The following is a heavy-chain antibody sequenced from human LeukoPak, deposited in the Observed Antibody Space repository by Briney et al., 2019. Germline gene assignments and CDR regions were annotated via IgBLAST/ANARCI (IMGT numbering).Heavy chain of an antibody. Sequence: PSETLSLTCTVSGGSISSSSYYWGWLRQPPGKGLEWIGSIYYSGSTYYNPSLKSRVTISVDTSKNQCSLKLSSVTAADTAVYYCARNDYYGSGSSIDSWGPGTLVTVSS. V-gene: IGHV4-39*01. CDR3: ARNDYYGSGSSIDS. CDR1: GGSISSSSYY. J-gene: IGHJ4*02. CDR2: IYYSGST. D-gene: IGHD3-10*01.